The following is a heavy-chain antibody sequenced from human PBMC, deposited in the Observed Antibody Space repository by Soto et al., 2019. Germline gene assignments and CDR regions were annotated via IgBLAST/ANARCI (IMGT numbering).Heavy chain of an antibody. J-gene: IGHJ6*02. V-gene: IGHV4-31*02. CDR2: VYHTGTS. D-gene: IGHD3-22*01. Sequence: PSETLWLTCVVSGGPASGDDLYWRWIRHLQGKGLEWIANVYHTGTSYSNPSLKSRVSMSVGTSRKRFSLTLDSVNAAATAVYYCARALVTDYNSRDYHYYFAMDVWGQGTSVT. CDR3: ARALVTDYNSRDYHYYFAMDV. CDR1: GGPASGDDLY.